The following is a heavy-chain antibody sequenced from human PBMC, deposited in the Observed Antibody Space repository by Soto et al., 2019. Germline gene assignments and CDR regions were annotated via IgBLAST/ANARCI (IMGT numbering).Heavy chain of an antibody. Sequence: GSLRLSCAASGFTVSSNYMSWVRQAPGKGLEWVSVIYSGGSTYYADSVKGRFTISRDNSKNTLYLQMNSLRAEDTAVYYCTRLTGDYYYYYGMDVWGQGTTVTVSS. D-gene: IGHD7-27*01. V-gene: IGHV3-53*01. CDR1: GFTVSSNY. CDR2: IYSGGST. J-gene: IGHJ6*02. CDR3: TRLTGDYYYYYGMDV.